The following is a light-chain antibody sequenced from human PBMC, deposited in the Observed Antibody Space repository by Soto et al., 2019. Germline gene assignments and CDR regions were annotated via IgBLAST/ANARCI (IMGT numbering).Light chain of an antibody. CDR3: SSYTGSSTPYVV. J-gene: IGLJ2*01. CDR2: EVS. CDR1: SSDVGGYNY. V-gene: IGLV2-14*01. Sequence: QSALTQPASVSGSPGQSITISCTGTSSDVGGYNYVSWYQQHPGKAPKLVIYEVSNRPSGVSNRFSGSKSGNTASLTISGLQAEDEADYYCSSYTGSSTPYVVFGGGTKVTVL.